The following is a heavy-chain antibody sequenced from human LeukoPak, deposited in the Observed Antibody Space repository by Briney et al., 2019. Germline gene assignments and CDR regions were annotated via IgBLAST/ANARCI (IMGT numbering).Heavy chain of an antibody. Sequence: GGSLRLSCVASGFTFSSYAMGWVRQAAGKGLEWVSDISSSGGTTYYADSVKGRVTISRDNSKKTLYLQMNSLRPEDTAVYYCAKFSSSGWSRSTSKWGQGTLVTVSS. D-gene: IGHD6-19*01. CDR2: ISSSGGTT. J-gene: IGHJ4*02. CDR1: GFTFSSYA. CDR3: AKFSSSGWSRSTSK. V-gene: IGHV3-23*01.